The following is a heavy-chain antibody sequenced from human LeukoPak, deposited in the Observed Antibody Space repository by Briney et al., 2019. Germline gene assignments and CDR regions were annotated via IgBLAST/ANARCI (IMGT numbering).Heavy chain of an antibody. D-gene: IGHD4-23*01. Sequence: ASVKASCKASGYTFTSYAMHWVRQAPGQRLEWMGWINTNTGNPTYAQGFTGRFVFSLDTSVSTAYLQISSLKAEDTAVYYCARGNPREGELLDAFDIWGQGTMVTVSS. CDR2: INTNTGNP. CDR3: ARGNPREGELLDAFDI. CDR1: GYTFTSYA. V-gene: IGHV7-4-1*02. J-gene: IGHJ3*02.